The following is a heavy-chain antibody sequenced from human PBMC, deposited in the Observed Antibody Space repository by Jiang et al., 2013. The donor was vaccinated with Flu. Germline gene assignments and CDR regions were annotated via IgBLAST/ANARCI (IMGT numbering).Heavy chain of an antibody. V-gene: IGHV3-23*01. D-gene: IGHD2-15*01. CDR2: ISGSGGST. Sequence: AISGSGGSTYYADSVKGRFTISRDNSKNTLYLQMNSLRAEDTAVYYCAKDLHIVVVVAALDYWGQGTLVTVSS. CDR3: AKDLHIVVVVAALDY. J-gene: IGHJ4*02.